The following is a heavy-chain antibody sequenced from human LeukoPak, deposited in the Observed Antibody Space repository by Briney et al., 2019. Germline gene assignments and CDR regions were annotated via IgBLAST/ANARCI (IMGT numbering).Heavy chain of an antibody. J-gene: IGHJ4*02. CDR3: ARGRVRWPFDY. Sequence: SETLSLTCAVYGGSFSDYYWSWIRQPPEKGLEWIGEINHSGSTNYNPSLKSRVTISVDTSKNQFSLKLSSVTAADTAVYYCARGRVRWPFDYWGQGTLVTVSS. CDR1: GGSFSDYY. CDR2: INHSGST. V-gene: IGHV4-34*01. D-gene: IGHD4-17*01.